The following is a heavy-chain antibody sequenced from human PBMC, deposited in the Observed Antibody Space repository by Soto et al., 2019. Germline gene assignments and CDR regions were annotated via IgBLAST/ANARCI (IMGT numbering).Heavy chain of an antibody. CDR2: INSDGSST. J-gene: IGHJ3*02. D-gene: IGHD2-8*01. CDR1: GFTFSSYS. CDR3: ARAGGYCTNGVCSDDAFDI. Sequence: GGSLRLSCAASGFTFSSYSMNWVRQAPGKGLVWVSRINSDGSSTSYADSVKGRFTISRDNAKNTLYLQMNSLRAEDTAVYYCARAGGYCTNGVCSDDAFDIWGQGTMVTVSS. V-gene: IGHV3-74*01.